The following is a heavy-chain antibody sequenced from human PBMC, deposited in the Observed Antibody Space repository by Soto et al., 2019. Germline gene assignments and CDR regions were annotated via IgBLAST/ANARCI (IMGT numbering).Heavy chain of an antibody. Sequence: QVQLVQSGGEVKKPGASVKVSCKASGYTFADSGISWVRQAPGQALEWLGWSSAYNGDTEYAQKFQGRVTMTTDTSTSTAYIELRRLTSDDTAVYYCASVRAAAFVPFDFWGPGTLVTVSS. CDR3: ASVRAAAFVPFDF. J-gene: IGHJ4*02. CDR2: SSAYNGDT. CDR1: GYTFADSG. V-gene: IGHV1-18*01. D-gene: IGHD2-2*01.